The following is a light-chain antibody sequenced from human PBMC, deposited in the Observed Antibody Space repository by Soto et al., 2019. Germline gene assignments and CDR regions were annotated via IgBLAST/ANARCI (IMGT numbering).Light chain of an antibody. CDR3: ASWDDSLSGWV. Sequence: QAVVTQPPSASGTPGQRVTVSCSGSGSNIGSNSVNWYQQLPRTAPKLLIYSNNQRPSGVPDRFSGSKSGTSASVAISGLQSEDEAEYYCASWDDSLSGWVFGGGTKLTVL. V-gene: IGLV1-44*01. CDR2: SNN. CDR1: GSNIGSNS. J-gene: IGLJ3*02.